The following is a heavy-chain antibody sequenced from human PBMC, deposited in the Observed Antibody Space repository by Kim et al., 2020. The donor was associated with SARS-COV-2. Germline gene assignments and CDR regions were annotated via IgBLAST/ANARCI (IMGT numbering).Heavy chain of an antibody. D-gene: IGHD5-18*01. J-gene: IGHJ4*01. Sequence: SETLSLTCAVYGGSFSGYYWSWIRQPPGKGLEWIGEINHSGSTNYNPSLKSRVTISVDTSKNQFSLKLSSVTAADTAVYYCARGWIQLWTSRMYYFDYWG. V-gene: IGHV4-34*01. CDR3: ARGWIQLWTSRMYYFDY. CDR2: INHSGST. CDR1: GGSFSGYY.